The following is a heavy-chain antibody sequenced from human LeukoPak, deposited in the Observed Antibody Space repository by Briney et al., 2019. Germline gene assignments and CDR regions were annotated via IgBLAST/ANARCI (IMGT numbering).Heavy chain of an antibody. Sequence: ASVKVSCKASGYTFTGYYMHWVRQAPGQGLEWMGWINPNSGGTNYAQKFQGRVTMTRDTSISTAYMELSRLGSDDTAVYYCARAWEAVAGTWLLVYWGQGTLVTVSS. CDR2: INPNSGGT. V-gene: IGHV1-2*02. D-gene: IGHD6-19*01. CDR1: GYTFTGYY. J-gene: IGHJ4*02. CDR3: ARAWEAVAGTWLLVY.